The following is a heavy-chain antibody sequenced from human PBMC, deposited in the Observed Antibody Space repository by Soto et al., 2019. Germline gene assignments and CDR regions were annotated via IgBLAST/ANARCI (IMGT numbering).Heavy chain of an antibody. CDR2: ISAYNGNT. CDR3: SRVREEQWLTRYYYYGMDV. D-gene: IGHD6-19*01. Sequence: QVQLVQSGAEVKKPGASVKVSCKASGYTFTSYGISWVRQAPGQGLEWMGWISAYNGNTNYAQKLQGRVTMTTDTTTSTAYKELRSLRSDDTAVYFCSRVREEQWLTRYYYYGMDVWGQGTTVTVSS. J-gene: IGHJ6*02. V-gene: IGHV1-18*01. CDR1: GYTFTSYG.